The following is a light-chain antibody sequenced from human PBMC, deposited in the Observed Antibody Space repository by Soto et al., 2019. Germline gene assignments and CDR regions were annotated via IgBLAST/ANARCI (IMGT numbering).Light chain of an antibody. J-gene: IGKJ1*01. V-gene: IGKV3-15*01. CDR3: QQYDYWWT. Sequence: EVVMTQSPGAVSVSPGERATLSCRASQSVTSNVDWYQQKPGQAPRLLIYRASARATGVPARFNGSGSGTEFTLTISRLQSEDFGIYYCQQYDYWWTFGQGTKVEI. CDR2: RAS. CDR1: QSVTSN.